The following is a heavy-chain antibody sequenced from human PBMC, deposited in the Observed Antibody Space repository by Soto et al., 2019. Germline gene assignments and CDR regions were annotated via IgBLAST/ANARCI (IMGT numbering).Heavy chain of an antibody. CDR3: ARVFGQTLDV. J-gene: IGHJ6*04. Sequence: DVQLVESGGGLVEPGGSRRLSCAASGFSFSAYTMTWVRQAPGKGLEWVSSASRSSGDTSSAESVKGRFTIARDNAKKSLYLQMNSLRAEDTAVYYCARVFGQTLDVWGKGTTVTVSS. D-gene: IGHD3-10*02. CDR1: GFSFSAYT. CDR2: ASRSSGDT. V-gene: IGHV3-21*01.